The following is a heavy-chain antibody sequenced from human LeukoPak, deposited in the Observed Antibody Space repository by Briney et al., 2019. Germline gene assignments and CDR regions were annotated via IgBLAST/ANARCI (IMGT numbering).Heavy chain of an antibody. V-gene: IGHV4-34*01. J-gene: IGHJ4*02. CDR3: ARVPKPPYCSGGSCYSGTIMRDY. CDR1: GGSFSGYY. Sequence: SETLSLTCAVYGGSFSGYYWSWIRQPPGKGLEWIGEINHSGSTNYNPSLKSRVTISVDTSKNQFSLKLSSVTAADTAVYYCARVPKPPYCSGGSCYSGTIMRDYWGQGTLVTVSS. D-gene: IGHD2-15*01. CDR2: INHSGST.